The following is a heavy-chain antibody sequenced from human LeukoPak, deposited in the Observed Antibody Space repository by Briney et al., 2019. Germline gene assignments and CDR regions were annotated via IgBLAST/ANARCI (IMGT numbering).Heavy chain of an antibody. J-gene: IGHJ4*02. CDR2: INPNSGGT. Sequence: GASVKVSCKASGYTFTGYYMHGVRQAPGQGLEWMGWINPNSGGTNYAQKFQGRVTMTRDTSISTAYMELSRLRSDDTAVYYCTRMRDDTVTYGETFDYWGQGTLVTVSS. V-gene: IGHV1-2*02. CDR3: TRMRDDTVTYGETFDY. D-gene: IGHD4-11*01. CDR1: GYTFTGYY.